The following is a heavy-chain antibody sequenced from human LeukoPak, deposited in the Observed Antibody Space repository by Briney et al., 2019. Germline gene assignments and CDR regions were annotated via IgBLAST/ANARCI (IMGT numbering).Heavy chain of an antibody. CDR3: AKVRGTYSSGYFFDY. CDR2: ISWNSGYI. D-gene: IGHD6-19*01. CDR1: GFTFDNYA. J-gene: IGHJ4*02. Sequence: PGGSLRLSCAASGFTFDNYAMHWVRQAPGKCLEWLSIISWNSGYIGYADSVKGRFTNSRDNAKKSLDLQMNSLRAEDTAFYYCAKVRGTYSSGYFFDYWGQGTLVTVSS. V-gene: IGHV3-9*01.